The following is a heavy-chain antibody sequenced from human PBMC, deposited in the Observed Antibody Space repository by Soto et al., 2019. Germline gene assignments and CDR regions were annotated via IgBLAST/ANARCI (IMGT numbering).Heavy chain of an antibody. Sequence: GSIELGSAASGFTFSIYVVGVFRQAPGKGLEWVSYISSSGSTIYYADSVKGRFTISRDNAKNSLYLQMNSLRAEDTAVYYCARDWSPLDDFWSGHLAAFDIRGKGTMVPVSS. CDR2: ISSSGSTI. V-gene: IGHV3-11*01. J-gene: IGHJ3*02. CDR1: GFTFSIYV. D-gene: IGHD3-3*01. CDR3: ARDWSPLDDFWSGHLAAFDI.